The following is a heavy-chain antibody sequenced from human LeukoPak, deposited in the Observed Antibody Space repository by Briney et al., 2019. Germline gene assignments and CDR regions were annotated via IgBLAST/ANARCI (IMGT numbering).Heavy chain of an antibody. D-gene: IGHD3-16*01. Sequence: GGSLRLSCAASEFTFSSYGMHRVRQAPGKGLEWVAVIWYDGSNKYYADSVKGRFTISRDNSKNTLYLQMNSLRAEDTAVYYCARAGGDYGMDVWGQGTTVTVSS. CDR2: IWYDGSNK. CDR3: ARAGGDYGMDV. J-gene: IGHJ6*02. CDR1: EFTFSSYG. V-gene: IGHV3-33*01.